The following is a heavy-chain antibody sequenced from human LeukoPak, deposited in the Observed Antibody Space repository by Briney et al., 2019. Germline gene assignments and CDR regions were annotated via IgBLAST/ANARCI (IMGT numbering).Heavy chain of an antibody. CDR1: GFTFSSYA. V-gene: IGHV3-30*04. Sequence: GGSLRLSCAASGFTFSSYAMHWVRQAPGKGLEWVAVISYDGSNKYYADSVKGRFTISRDNSKNTLYLQMNSLRAEDTAVYYCARANPYYYDSSGRLYCYGMDVWGQGTTVTVSS. J-gene: IGHJ6*02. D-gene: IGHD3-22*01. CDR3: ARANPYYYDSSGRLYCYGMDV. CDR2: ISYDGSNK.